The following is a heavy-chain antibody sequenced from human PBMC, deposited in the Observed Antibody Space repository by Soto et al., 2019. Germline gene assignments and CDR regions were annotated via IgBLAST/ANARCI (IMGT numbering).Heavy chain of an antibody. CDR3: ARGMTTVTTIDY. Sequence: PSETLSLTCTASGGSISSSSYYWGWIRQPPGKGLEWIGSIYHSGSTYYNPSLKSRVTISVDRSKNQFSLKLSSVTAADTAVYYCARGMTTVTTIDYWGQGTLVTVSS. D-gene: IGHD4-4*01. V-gene: IGHV4-39*07. J-gene: IGHJ4*02. CDR1: GGSISSSSYY. CDR2: IYHSGST.